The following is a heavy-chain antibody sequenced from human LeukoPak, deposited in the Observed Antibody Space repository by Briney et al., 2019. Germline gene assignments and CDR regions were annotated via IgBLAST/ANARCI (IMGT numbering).Heavy chain of an antibody. D-gene: IGHD3-10*01. CDR2: IYCSGST. CDR1: GGSISSGGYY. J-gene: IGHJ5*02. Sequence: SETLSLTCTVSGGSISSGGYYWSWIRQHPGKGLEWIGYIYCSGSTYYNPSLKSRVTISVDTSKNQFSLKLSSVTAADTAVYYCASQYGSGYSWFDPWGQGTLVTVSS. V-gene: IGHV4-31*03. CDR3: ASQYGSGYSWFDP.